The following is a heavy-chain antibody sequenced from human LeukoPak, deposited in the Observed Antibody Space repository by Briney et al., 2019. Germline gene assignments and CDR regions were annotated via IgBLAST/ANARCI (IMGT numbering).Heavy chain of an antibody. CDR3: ARRSYSYYYMDV. CDR2: SCTTGST. J-gene: IGHJ6*03. Sequence: SETLSLTCTVSGGSISSHYWSWIRQPPGKGLEWIGFSCTTGSTNYNPSLRSRVTISIDTSKNQFSLNLTSVTAADTAVYYCARRSYSYYYMDVWGKGTTVTVSS. V-gene: IGHV4-4*08. CDR1: GGSISSHY.